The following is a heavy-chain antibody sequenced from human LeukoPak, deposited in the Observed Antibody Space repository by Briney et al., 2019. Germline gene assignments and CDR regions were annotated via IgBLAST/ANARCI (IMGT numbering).Heavy chain of an antibody. V-gene: IGHV3-30*04. CDR3: ARSRYCSGGTCYSDYYYYYMDV. Sequence: GGSLRLSCAASGFTFSSYAMHWVRQAPGKGLEWVAVLSYDGGIKYYADSVKGRFTFSRDNSKNTLSLQMNSLRAEDTALYYCARSRYCSGGTCYSDYYYYYMDVWGKGTSVTVSS. CDR2: LSYDGGIK. CDR1: GFTFSSYA. D-gene: IGHD2-15*01. J-gene: IGHJ6*03.